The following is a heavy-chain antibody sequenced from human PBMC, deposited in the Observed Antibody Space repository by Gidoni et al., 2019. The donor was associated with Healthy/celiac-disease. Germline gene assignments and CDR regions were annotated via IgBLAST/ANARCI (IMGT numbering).Heavy chain of an antibody. Sequence: QVQLVQSGAEVKKPGSSVKVSCKASGGTFSSYAISWVRQAPGKGLEWMGGIIPIFGTANYAQKFQGRVTITADESTSTAYMELSSLRSEDTAVYYCAREVGATTGYYYYYYMDVWGKGTTVTVSS. V-gene: IGHV1-69*01. J-gene: IGHJ6*03. CDR2: IIPIFGTA. D-gene: IGHD1-26*01. CDR1: GGTFSSYA. CDR3: AREVGATTGYYYYYYMDV.